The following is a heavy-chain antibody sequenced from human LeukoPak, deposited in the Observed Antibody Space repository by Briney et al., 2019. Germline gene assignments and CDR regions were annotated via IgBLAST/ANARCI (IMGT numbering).Heavy chain of an antibody. J-gene: IGHJ4*02. CDR3: ARMNFDNSAYYYGALL. Sequence: KASETLSLACAVYGGSFSAYYWSCIRQSPGKGLEWIGEINHSGSTNYNPSLKSRVSMSIDTSRNQFSLRLSSVTAADTAMYYCARMNFDNSAYYYGALLWGQGTLVTVSS. CDR1: GGSFSAYY. V-gene: IGHV4-34*01. D-gene: IGHD3-22*01. CDR2: INHSGST.